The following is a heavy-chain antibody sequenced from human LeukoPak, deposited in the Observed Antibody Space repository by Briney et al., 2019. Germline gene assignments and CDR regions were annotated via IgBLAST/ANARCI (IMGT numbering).Heavy chain of an antibody. D-gene: IGHD6-19*01. CDR2: ISGSGGST. J-gene: IGHJ6*02. CDR3: AGTGYSSGWYGNYYYYGMDV. CDR1: GFTYSSYA. Sequence: GGSLRLSCAASGFTYSSYAMSLVRQAAGKGLEWVSAISGSGGSTYYADSVKGRFTISRDNSKNTLYLQMNSLRAEDTAVYYCAGTGYSSGWYGNYYYYGMDVWGQGTTVTVSS. V-gene: IGHV3-23*01.